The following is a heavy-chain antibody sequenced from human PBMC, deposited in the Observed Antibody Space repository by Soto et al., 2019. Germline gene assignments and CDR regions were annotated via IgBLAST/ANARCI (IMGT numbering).Heavy chain of an antibody. CDR3: ARRTVNIRTFYSGLKTHCFDY. CDR1: GDSMSSSDYS. J-gene: IGHJ4*02. D-gene: IGHD6-19*01. Sequence: QLQLHESGPGLVKPSETLSLTCAVSGDSMSSSDYSWGWIRQPPGKGLEWIGSIFYSGSTYYNPSLQSRVAISVDTSKNQFSLKLKSVTAADTAIYYCARRTVNIRTFYSGLKTHCFDYWGQGAPVTVSS. V-gene: IGHV4-39*01. CDR2: IFYSGST.